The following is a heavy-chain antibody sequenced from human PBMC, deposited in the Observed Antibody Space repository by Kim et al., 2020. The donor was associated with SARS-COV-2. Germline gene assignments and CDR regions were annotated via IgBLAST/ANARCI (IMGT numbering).Heavy chain of an antibody. Sequence: DSVKDQFTLPRDNAENSLYLQMGSLKAEDTAVYYCARDLGIAAATRSDYWGQGTVITVSS. J-gene: IGHJ4*02. V-gene: IGHV3-11*06. CDR3: ARDLGIAAATRSDY. D-gene: IGHD6-13*01.